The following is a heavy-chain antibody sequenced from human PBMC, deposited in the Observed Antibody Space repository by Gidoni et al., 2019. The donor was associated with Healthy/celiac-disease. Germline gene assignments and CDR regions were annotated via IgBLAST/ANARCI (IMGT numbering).Heavy chain of an antibody. CDR1: GGSISSDSW. J-gene: IGHJ6*02. CDR3: ASEGQTWSLEIAKIVTYGMDV. V-gene: IGHV4-4*02. D-gene: IGHD3-3*01. CDR2: FYHGGRT. Sequence: QVQLQESGPGLVNPSETLSLTCADSGGSISSDSWWPWVRQPPAKGLEWIGEFYHGGRTNYNQSLKRRITTSLDKSKNKFSPKMNSVTAADKAVEYCASEGQTWSLEIAKIVTYGMDVWGQGTTVTVSS.